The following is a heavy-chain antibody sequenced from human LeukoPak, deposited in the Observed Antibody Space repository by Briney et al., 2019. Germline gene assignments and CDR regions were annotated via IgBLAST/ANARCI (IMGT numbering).Heavy chain of an antibody. J-gene: IGHJ3*02. CDR1: GFTFSSFG. CDR3: ARPYYDRSGYYCAFDI. D-gene: IGHD3-22*01. CDR2: IWYDASNK. V-gene: IGHV3-33*01. Sequence: GRSLTLSCAASGFTFSSFGMHWVRQAPGKGLEWVAVIWYDASNKYYADSVKGRFTISRDNSKNTLYLQMNSLRDDDTAVYYCARPYYDRSGYYCAFDIWGQGTMVTVSS.